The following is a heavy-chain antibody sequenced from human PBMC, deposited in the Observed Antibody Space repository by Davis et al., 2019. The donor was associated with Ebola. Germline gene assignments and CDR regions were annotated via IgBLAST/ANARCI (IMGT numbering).Heavy chain of an antibody. CDR1: GFTFSNYW. CDR2: IKEDGSKE. J-gene: IGHJ4*02. D-gene: IGHD2-2*01. Sequence: PGGSLRLSCAASGFTFSNYWMSWARQAPGKGLECVAHIKEDGSKEFYVDSVKGRFTISRDNAKSSLYLQMNSLRAEDTAVYYCARSSYQPEYWGQGTLVTVSS. CDR3: ARSSYQPEY. V-gene: IGHV3-7*01.